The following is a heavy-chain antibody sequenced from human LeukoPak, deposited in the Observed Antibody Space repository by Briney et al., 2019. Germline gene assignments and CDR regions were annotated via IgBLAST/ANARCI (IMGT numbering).Heavy chain of an antibody. CDR3: ANSSGWGGGAFDI. J-gene: IGHJ3*02. D-gene: IGHD6-19*01. V-gene: IGHV4-38-2*02. CDR1: GYSISSGYY. CDR2: IYHSGRT. Sequence: SETLSLTCTVSGYSISSGYYWGWIRQPPGKGLEWIGSIYHSGRTFYNPSLKSRVTISVDTSKNQFSLKLSSVTAADTAVYYCANSSGWGGGAFDIWGQGTMVTVSS.